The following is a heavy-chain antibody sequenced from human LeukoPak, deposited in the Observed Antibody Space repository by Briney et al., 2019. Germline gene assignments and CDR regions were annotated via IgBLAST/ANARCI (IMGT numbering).Heavy chain of an antibody. D-gene: IGHD3-22*01. CDR3: ARVVYDSSGYPTQFDY. CDR2: IYYSGST. J-gene: IGHJ4*02. V-gene: IGHV4-30-4*08. CDR1: GGSISSGDYY. Sequence: PSETLSLTCTVSGGSISSGDYYWSWIRQPPGKGLEWIGYIYYSGSTYYNPSFKSRVTISVDTSKNQFSLKLSSVTAADTAVYYCARVVYDSSGYPTQFDYWGQGTLVTVSS.